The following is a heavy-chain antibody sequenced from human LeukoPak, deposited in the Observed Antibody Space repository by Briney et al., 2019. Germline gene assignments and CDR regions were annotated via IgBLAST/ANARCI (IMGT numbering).Heavy chain of an antibody. D-gene: IGHD5-18*01. J-gene: IGHJ4*02. CDR3: ARGGYSYGSTYY. CDR1: GFTLSRYW. Sequence: GGSLRLSCAASGFTLSRYWMSWVRQAPGKGLEWVANIKQNGSEKYYVDSVKGRFTISRDNAKNSLYLQMNSLRAEDTAVYYCARGGYSYGSTYYWGQGTLVTVSS. V-gene: IGHV3-7*03. CDR2: IKQNGSEK.